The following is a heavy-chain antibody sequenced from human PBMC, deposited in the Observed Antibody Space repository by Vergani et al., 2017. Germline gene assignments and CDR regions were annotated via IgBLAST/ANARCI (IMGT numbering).Heavy chain of an antibody. CDR3: ARMGGYDEGDAFRIGYFDS. J-gene: IGHJ4*02. V-gene: IGHV4-31*03. Sequence: QVQLQESGPGLVKPSQTLSLTCTVSGGSITSSSYYWGWIRQPPGKGLEWIGYIYSTGSTHHNPSLRRRINMSVDTSKNQFSLKLNYVTAADTAMYYCARMGGYDEGDAFRIGYFDSWGPGILVTVSS. CDR1: GGSITSSSYY. D-gene: IGHD3-22*01. CDR2: IYSTGST.